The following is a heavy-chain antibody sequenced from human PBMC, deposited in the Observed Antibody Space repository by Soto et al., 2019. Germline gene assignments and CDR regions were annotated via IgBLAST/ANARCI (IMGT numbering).Heavy chain of an antibody. V-gene: IGHV3-21*06. CDR2: ISISSSDR. CDR1: GFTLRTYT. J-gene: IGHJ4*01. CDR3: VRGMNPLF. Sequence: KPGGSLRLSCAAYGFTLRTYTMNWVRQAPGKGLEWVSSISISSSDRYYADSVRGRFTISRDNAKNALYLQMNSLRADDTAVYFCVRGMNPLFGGQGTLVTVSS.